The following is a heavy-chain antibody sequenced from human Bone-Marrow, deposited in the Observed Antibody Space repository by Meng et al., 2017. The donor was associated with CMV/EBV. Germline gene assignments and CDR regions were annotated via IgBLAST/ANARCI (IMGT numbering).Heavy chain of an antibody. CDR3: ARLVIVPAAILTWGYGMDV. CDR2: IIPILGMA. V-gene: IGHV1-69*02. D-gene: IGHD2-2*01. J-gene: IGHJ6*02. CDR1: GGTFSSYT. Sequence: SVKVSCKASGGTFSSYTISWVRQAPGQGLEWMGRIIPILGMANYAQKFQGRVTITADKSTSTAYMELSSLRSEDTAVYYCARLVIVPAAILTWGYGMDVWGQGTTVTVSS.